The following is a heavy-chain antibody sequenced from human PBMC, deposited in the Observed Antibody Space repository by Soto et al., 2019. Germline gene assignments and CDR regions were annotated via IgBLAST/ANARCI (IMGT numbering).Heavy chain of an antibody. V-gene: IGHV1-69*12. CDR2: IIPLFGTA. CDR1: GGTFSSYA. CDR3: ARVGRDVLVAAAISYYYYGMDV. D-gene: IGHD2-2*02. J-gene: IGHJ6*02. Sequence: QVQLVQSGAEVKKPGSSVKVSCKASGGTFSSYAISWVRQAPGQGLEWMGGIIPLFGTANYAQNFQGRVTITADEATSTAYMELSSLISEDRAVYYCARVGRDVLVAAAISYYYYGMDVWGQGTTVTVSS.